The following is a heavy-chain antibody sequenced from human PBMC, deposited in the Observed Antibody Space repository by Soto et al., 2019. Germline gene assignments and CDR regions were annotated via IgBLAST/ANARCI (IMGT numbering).Heavy chain of an antibody. CDR3: ARGLNYYGSGSYGSFDY. Sequence: QVQLQQWGAGLLKPSETLSLTCAVYGGSFSSYYWSWIRQPPGKGLEWIGEINHSGSTNYNPSLKSRVTISVDTSKNQFSLKLSSVTAADTAVYYCARGLNYYGSGSYGSFDYWGPGTLVTVSS. J-gene: IGHJ4*02. CDR1: GGSFSSYY. V-gene: IGHV4-34*01. CDR2: INHSGST. D-gene: IGHD3-10*01.